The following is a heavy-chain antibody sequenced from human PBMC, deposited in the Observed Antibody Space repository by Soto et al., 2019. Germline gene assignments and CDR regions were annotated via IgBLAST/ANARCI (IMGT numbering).Heavy chain of an antibody. V-gene: IGHV1-69*01. D-gene: IGHD6-19*01. CDR1: GGTFSSYA. CDR2: IIPIFGTA. J-gene: IGHJ2*01. CDR3: ARGPRGWLDKAWYFDL. Sequence: QVQLVQSGAEVKKPGSSVKVSCKASGGTFSSYAISWVRQAPGQGLEWMGGIIPIFGTANYAQKFQGRVTITADESTSTAYVELSSLRSEDTAVYYCARGPRGWLDKAWYFDLWGRGTLVTVSS.